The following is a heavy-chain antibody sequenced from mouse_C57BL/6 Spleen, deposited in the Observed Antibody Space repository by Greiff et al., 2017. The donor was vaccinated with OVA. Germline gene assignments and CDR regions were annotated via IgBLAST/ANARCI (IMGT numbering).Heavy chain of an antibody. D-gene: IGHD2-4*01. J-gene: IGHJ3*01. CDR3: ARVYYDTWFAY. CDR2: INPSTGGT. Sequence: SGPELVKPGASVKISCKASGYSFTGYYMNWVKQSPEKSLEWIGEINPSTGGTTYNQKFKAKATLTVDKSSSTAYMQLKSLTSEDSAVYYCARVYYDTWFAYWGQGTLVTVSA. CDR1: GYSFTGYY. V-gene: IGHV1-42*01.